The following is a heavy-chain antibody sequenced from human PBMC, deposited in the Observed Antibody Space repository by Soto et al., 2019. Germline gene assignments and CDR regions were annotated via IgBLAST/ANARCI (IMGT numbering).Heavy chain of an antibody. Sequence: QVQLVQSGAEVKKPGSSVKVSCKASGGTFSSYAISWVRQAPGQGLEWMGGIIPIFGTANYAQKFQGRVTIXVDSSXXTAYMELSSLRSEDTAVYYCARPSSYYYDWGASDYWGQGTLVTVSS. J-gene: IGHJ4*02. CDR2: IIPIFGTA. CDR3: ARPSSYYYDWGASDY. D-gene: IGHD3-10*01. CDR1: GGTFSSYA. V-gene: IGHV1-69*12.